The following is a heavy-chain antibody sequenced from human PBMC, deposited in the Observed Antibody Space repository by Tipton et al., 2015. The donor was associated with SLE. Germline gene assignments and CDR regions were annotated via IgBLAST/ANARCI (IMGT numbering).Heavy chain of an antibody. V-gene: IGHV3-21*04. D-gene: IGHD2-21*02. CDR1: GFAFGSFS. J-gene: IGHJ4*02. Sequence: GSLRLSCAASGFAFGSFSMNWVRQPPGKGLEWVASISGTSPYIYYADSVRGRFTISRDNAKNSLHLQMTSLRAEDTAVYYCAKELVVVTALDYWGQGTLVTVSS. CDR2: ISGTSPYI. CDR3: AKELVVVTALDY.